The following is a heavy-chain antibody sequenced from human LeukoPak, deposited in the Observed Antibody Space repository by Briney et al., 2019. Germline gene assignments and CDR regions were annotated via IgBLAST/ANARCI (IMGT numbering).Heavy chain of an antibody. CDR3: ARDVAYCSSTSCYDWFDP. Sequence: ASVKVSCKASGYTFTSYGISWVRQAPGQGLEWMGWISAHNGNTNYAQKLQGRVTMTTDTSTSTAYMELRSLRFDDTAVYYCARDVAYCSSTSCYDWFDPWGQGTLVTVSS. J-gene: IGHJ5*02. D-gene: IGHD2-2*01. CDR2: ISAHNGNT. CDR1: GYTFTSYG. V-gene: IGHV1-18*01.